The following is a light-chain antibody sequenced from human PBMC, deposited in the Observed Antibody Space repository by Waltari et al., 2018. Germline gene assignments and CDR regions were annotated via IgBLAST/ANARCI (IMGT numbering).Light chain of an antibody. CDR3: SSNAGINNFV. Sequence: QSALTQPPSASGSPGQTVTLSCAGTSSDVGRSDYVPWYQKHPGQAPKLLIYHVTKRPSGVPDRFSGSKSGNTASLTVSGLQAEDEADYYCSSNAGINNFVFGGGTKLTVL. V-gene: IGLV2-8*01. CDR2: HVT. CDR1: SSDVGRSDY. J-gene: IGLJ2*01.